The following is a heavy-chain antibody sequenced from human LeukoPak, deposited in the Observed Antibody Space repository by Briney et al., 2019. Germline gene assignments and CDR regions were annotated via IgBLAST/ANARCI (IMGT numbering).Heavy chain of an antibody. V-gene: IGHV3-30*02. CDR2: IRYDGSNK. D-gene: IGHD3-3*01. Sequence: GGSLRLSCAASGFTFSSYAMHWVRQAPGKGLEWVAFIRYDGSNKYYADSVKGRFTISRDNSKNTLYLQMNSLRAEDTAAYYCAKVGVPRDYYYYMDVWGKGTTVTISS. CDR3: AKVGVPRDYYYYMDV. J-gene: IGHJ6*03. CDR1: GFTFSSYA.